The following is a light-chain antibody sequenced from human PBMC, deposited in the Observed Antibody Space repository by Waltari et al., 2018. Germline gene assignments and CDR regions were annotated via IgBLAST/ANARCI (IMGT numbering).Light chain of an antibody. Sequence: DIVMTQSPDSLALSLGERATINCKSSQSVLYNSNNKNYLAWYQQKPGQPPKLLIYRAYTRESGVPGRFGGSGSGTDFTLTISILQAEDVAVYYWQQYYSSLWTFGQGTKVEIK. CDR2: RAY. V-gene: IGKV4-1*01. J-gene: IGKJ1*01. CDR1: QSVLYNSNNKNY. CDR3: QQYYSSLWT.